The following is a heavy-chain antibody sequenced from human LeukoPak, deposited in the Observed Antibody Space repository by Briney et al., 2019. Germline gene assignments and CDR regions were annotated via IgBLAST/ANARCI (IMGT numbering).Heavy chain of an antibody. CDR3: AGGSYGSGNYYIGDAFDM. V-gene: IGHV3-23*01. Sequence: GGSLRLSCTASGFTFSSYAMSWVRQAPGKGLEWVSAISANDGDTYYADSVKGRFTISRDNSKNTVYLQMNSPRDEDTAVYYCAGGSYGSGNYYIGDAFDMWGQGTMVTVSS. J-gene: IGHJ3*02. CDR1: GFTFSSYA. D-gene: IGHD3-10*01. CDR2: ISANDGDT.